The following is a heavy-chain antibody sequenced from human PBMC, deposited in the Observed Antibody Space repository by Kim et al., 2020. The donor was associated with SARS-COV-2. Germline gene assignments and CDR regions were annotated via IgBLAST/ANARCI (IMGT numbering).Heavy chain of an antibody. D-gene: IGHD6-13*01. J-gene: IGHJ6*02. V-gene: IGHV3-21*01. CDR3: SRAQYSSSWYHRAGDYYGLDV. CDR1: GFTFSSYS. Sequence: GGSLRLSCAASGFTFSSYSMNWVRQAPGKGLEWVSSISSSSSYIYYADSVKGRFTISRDNAKNSLYLQMNSLRAEDTAVYYCSRAQYSSSWYHRAGDYYGLDVWGQGTTVTVSS. CDR2: ISSSSSYI.